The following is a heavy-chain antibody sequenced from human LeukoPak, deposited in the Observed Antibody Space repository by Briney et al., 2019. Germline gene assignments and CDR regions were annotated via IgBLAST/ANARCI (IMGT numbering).Heavy chain of an antibody. CDR2: ISYDGSNK. V-gene: IGHV3-30*18. CDR3: AKRIVGPYFYYFDY. J-gene: IGHJ4*02. D-gene: IGHD1-26*01. CDR1: GFPFSSYG. Sequence: GVLSLSCAASGFPFSSYGMHWVRQAPGKGLEWVAVISYDGSNKYYADSVKGRFTISRDNSKNTLYLQMNSLRAEDTAVYYCAKRIVGPYFYYFDYWVQGTLVTVSS.